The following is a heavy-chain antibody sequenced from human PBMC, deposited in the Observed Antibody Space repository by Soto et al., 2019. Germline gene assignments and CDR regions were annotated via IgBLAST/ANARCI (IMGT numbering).Heavy chain of an antibody. Sequence: ASVKVSCKASGYTFIYYTMHWLRQAPGQRPEWMGWVSADNGDTRYSQKFQGRLTMTRDTSASTIYVELSSLTSEDTAVYFCARGPSSGSFDFWGQGTLVTVSS. CDR2: VSADNGDT. V-gene: IGHV1-3*01. D-gene: IGHD6-19*01. CDR1: GYTFIYYT. CDR3: ARGPSSGSFDF. J-gene: IGHJ4*02.